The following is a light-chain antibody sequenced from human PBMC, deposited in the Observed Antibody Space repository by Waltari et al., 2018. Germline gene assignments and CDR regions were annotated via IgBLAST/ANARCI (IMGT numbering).Light chain of an antibody. Sequence: DIVMTQSPDSLAVSLGERATINCRSSQSVLYNSNNKNCLAWYQQKPGQPPKLLFYWASTRESGVPDRFSGSGSGTDFTLAISSLQAEDVAVYYCQQYYTTPYTFGQGTTLEIK. CDR3: QQYYTTPYT. CDR1: QSVLYNSNNKNC. J-gene: IGKJ2*01. CDR2: WAS. V-gene: IGKV4-1*01.